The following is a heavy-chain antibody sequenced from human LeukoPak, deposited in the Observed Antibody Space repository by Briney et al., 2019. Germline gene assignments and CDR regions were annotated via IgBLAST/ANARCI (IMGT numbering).Heavy chain of an antibody. CDR2: IRYDGSEG. V-gene: IGHV3-30*02. J-gene: IGHJ4*02. CDR3: AKVGYGWYEVDY. CDR1: GFTFSTYG. D-gene: IGHD6-19*01. Sequence: PGGSLRLSCAASGFTFSTYGMHWVRQAPGKGLDWVAFIRYDGSEGYYADSVKDRFTVSRDNSKNRMYLQMNSLRAEDTAIYYCAKVGYGWYEVDYWGQGTLVIVSS.